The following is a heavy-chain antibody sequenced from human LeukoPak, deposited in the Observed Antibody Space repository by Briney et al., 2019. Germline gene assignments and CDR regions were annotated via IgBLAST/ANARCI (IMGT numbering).Heavy chain of an antibody. J-gene: IGHJ4*02. Sequence: GGSLRLSCAASGFTVSSNYMSWVRQAPGKGLEWVSIIYSGGSTFYADSVKGRFTISRDNSKSTLYIQMNSLRAEDTAVYYCARAKPKNMVRGLIMRRESRYYFDYWGQGTLVAVSS. CDR3: ARAKPKNMVRGLIMRRESRYYFDY. CDR1: GFTVSSNY. CDR2: IYSGGST. V-gene: IGHV3-53*01. D-gene: IGHD3-10*01.